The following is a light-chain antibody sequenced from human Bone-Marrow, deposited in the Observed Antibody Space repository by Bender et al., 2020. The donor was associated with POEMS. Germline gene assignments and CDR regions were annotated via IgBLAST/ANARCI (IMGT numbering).Light chain of an antibody. CDR2: EVS. Sequence: QSPLTQPASVSGSPGQSITISCTGTHNDVGGYSFVSWYQHHPGIAPKLIISEVSNRPSGVSNRFSGSKSGKTASLTVSGLQAEDAADYYCSSYAGSNSVIFGGGTKLTVL. J-gene: IGLJ2*01. CDR3: SSYAGSNSVI. CDR1: HNDVGGYSF. V-gene: IGLV2-14*01.